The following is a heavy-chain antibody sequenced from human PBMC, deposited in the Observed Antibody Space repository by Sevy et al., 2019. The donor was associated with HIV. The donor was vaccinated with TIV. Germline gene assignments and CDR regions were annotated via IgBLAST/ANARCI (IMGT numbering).Heavy chain of an antibody. Sequence: GGSLRLSCVASGFTFSGSALHWVRQASGKGLEWVGRIRMKANSYATAYAALVKGRFTISRDDSKNSAYLQMNSLKTEDTAVYYCTTYLGYCRSTSCHYYFDNWGQGTLVTVSS. CDR1: GFTFSGSA. CDR3: TTYLGYCRSTSCHYYFDN. CDR2: IRMKANSYAT. D-gene: IGHD2-2*03. J-gene: IGHJ4*02. V-gene: IGHV3-73*01.